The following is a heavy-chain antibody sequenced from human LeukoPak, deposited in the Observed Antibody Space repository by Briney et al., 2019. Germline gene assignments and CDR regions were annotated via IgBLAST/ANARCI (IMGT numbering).Heavy chain of an antibody. CDR2: IHYSGST. CDR3: ARDIREVGATHYFDY. CDR1: RFSITSYY. J-gene: IGHJ4*02. V-gene: IGHV4-59*01. D-gene: IGHD1-26*01. Sequence: SETLSLTCTVSRFSITSYYWSWIRQPPGKGLEWIGLIHYSGSTTYNPSLKSRVTMSVDTSKNQFSLQLRSVTAADTALYYCARDIREVGATHYFDYWGQGTLVTVTS.